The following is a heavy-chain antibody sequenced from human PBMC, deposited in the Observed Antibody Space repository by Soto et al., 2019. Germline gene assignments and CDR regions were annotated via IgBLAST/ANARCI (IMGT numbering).Heavy chain of an antibody. Sequence: SETLSLPCTVSGGSISSGGYYWSWIRQHPGKGLEWIGYIYYSGSTYYNPSLKSRVTISGDTSKNQFSLKLSSVTAADTAVYYCARDFHQGFDPWGQGTLVTVSS. CDR2: IYYSGST. J-gene: IGHJ5*02. CDR3: ARDFHQGFDP. V-gene: IGHV4-31*03. CDR1: GGSISSGGYY.